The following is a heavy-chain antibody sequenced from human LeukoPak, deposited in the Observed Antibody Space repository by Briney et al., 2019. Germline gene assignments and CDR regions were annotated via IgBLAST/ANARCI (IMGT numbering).Heavy chain of an antibody. V-gene: IGHV4-39*07. J-gene: IGHJ5*02. Sequence: PSETLSLTCTVSGGSISSSSYYWGWIRQPPGKGLEWIGSIYYSGSTYYNPSLKSRVTISVDTSKNQFSLKLSSVTAADTAVYYCARAGVGYDSSGYWFDPWGQGTLVTVSS. CDR1: GGSISSSSYY. CDR2: IYYSGST. D-gene: IGHD3-22*01. CDR3: ARAGVGYDSSGYWFDP.